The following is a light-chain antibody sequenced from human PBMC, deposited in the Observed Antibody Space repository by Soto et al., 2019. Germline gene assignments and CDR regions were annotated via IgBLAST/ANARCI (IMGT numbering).Light chain of an antibody. J-gene: IGLJ1*01. CDR3: QSYDSSLTTFV. V-gene: IGLV1-40*01. CDR1: SSNIGAEYD. Sequence: VLTHPPSVSGAPWQRVAISCTGSSSNIGAEYDVHWYQQLPGTAPKRLIYGDNNRPSGVPDRFSGSKSGTSASLAITGLQPEDEADYYCQSYDSSLTTFVFGTGTKVTVL. CDR2: GDN.